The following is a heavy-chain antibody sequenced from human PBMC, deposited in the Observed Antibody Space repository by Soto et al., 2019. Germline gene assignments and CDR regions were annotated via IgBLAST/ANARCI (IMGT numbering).Heavy chain of an antibody. Sequence: QVLVGQSGGEVRRPGASVKVSCKASGYTFTSDHISWVRQSPGRGPEWMGWVNAFDDNTNYSQKFQDRVPMTADRSRDTAYMEMRNLTSDDTALYYCARNLYGRAFDIWGLGTMLTVSS. D-gene: IGHD2-8*01. CDR3: ARNLYGRAFDI. CDR2: VNAFDDNT. V-gene: IGHV1-18*04. CDR1: GYTFTSDH. J-gene: IGHJ3*02.